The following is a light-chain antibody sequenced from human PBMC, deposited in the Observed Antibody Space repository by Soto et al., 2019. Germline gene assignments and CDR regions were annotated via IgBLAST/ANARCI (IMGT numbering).Light chain of an antibody. CDR2: AAS. CDR3: QQLNNYPLT. V-gene: IGKV1-9*01. CDR1: QGISTY. Sequence: DIQLTQSPPSLSASVGDRVTITYRVSQGISTYLNCYRHKPGEVPNLLIYAASTLQSGVPSRFSGSRSGTDFTLTISSLQPEDFATYYCQQLNNYPLTFGPGTKVDIK. J-gene: IGKJ3*01.